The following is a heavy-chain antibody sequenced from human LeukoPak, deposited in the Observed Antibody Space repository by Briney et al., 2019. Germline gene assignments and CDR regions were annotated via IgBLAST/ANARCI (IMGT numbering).Heavy chain of an antibody. J-gene: IGHJ4*02. CDR2: ISWNSGSI. CDR3: AKSSGAYDSSGYYDY. V-gene: IGHV3-9*01. CDR1: GFTFDDYA. D-gene: IGHD3-22*01. Sequence: GRSLRLSCAASGFTFDDYAMHWVRQAPGKGLEWVSGISWNSGSIGYADSVEGRLTISRDNAKNSLYLQMNSPRAEDTALYYCAKSSGAYDSSGYYDYWGQGTLVTVSS.